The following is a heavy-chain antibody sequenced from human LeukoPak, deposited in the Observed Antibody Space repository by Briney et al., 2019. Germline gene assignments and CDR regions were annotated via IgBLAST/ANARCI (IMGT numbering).Heavy chain of an antibody. CDR1: GFDFGAYE. J-gene: IGHJ4*02. D-gene: IGHD3-22*01. CDR3: TTLGYHLDS. CDR2: FAGSDTTK. V-gene: IGHV3-48*03. Sequence: GGSLRLSCAASGFDFGAYEMNWVRQAPGKGLEWVAYFAGSDTTKYYADSVRGRFTISRNNAKKSLYLQMNSLRAEDTALYYCTTLGYHLDSWGQGTLVTVSS.